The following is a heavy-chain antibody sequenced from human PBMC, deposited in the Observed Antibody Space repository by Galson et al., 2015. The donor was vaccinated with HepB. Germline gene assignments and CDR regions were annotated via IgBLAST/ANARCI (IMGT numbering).Heavy chain of an antibody. V-gene: IGHV3-23*01. Sequence: SLRLSCAASGFTFSNYAMSWVRQAPGKGLEWVSAISGSGDTTYYADSVKGRFTISRDNSKNTLSLQMNSLRAEDTAVYYCAKSRSLEVTAYSYWGQGTLVTVSS. CDR3: AKSRSLEVTAYSY. D-gene: IGHD2-21*02. CDR2: ISGSGDTT. CDR1: GFTFSNYA. J-gene: IGHJ4*02.